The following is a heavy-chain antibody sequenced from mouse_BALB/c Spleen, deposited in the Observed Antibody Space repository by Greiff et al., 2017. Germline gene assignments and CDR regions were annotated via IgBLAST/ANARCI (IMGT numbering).Heavy chain of an antibody. D-gene: IGHD2-13*01. CDR2: ISSGSSTI. CDR1: GFTFSSFG. V-gene: IGHV5-17*02. J-gene: IGHJ3*01. CDR3: ARSGDGDRAWFAY. Sequence: EVMLVESGGGLVQPGGSRKLSCAASGFTFSSFGMHWVRQAPEKGLEWVAYISSGSSTIYYADTVKGRFTISRDNPKNTLFLQMTSLRSEDTAMYYCARSGDGDRAWFAYWGQGTLVTVSA.